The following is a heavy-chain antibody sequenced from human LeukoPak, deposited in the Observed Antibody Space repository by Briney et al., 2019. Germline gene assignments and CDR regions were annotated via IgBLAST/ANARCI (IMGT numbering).Heavy chain of an antibody. J-gene: IGHJ5*02. V-gene: IGHV4-30-2*01. Sequence: TSSQTLSLTCAVSGGSISSGGYSWSWIRQPPGKGLEWIGYIYHSGSTYYNPSLKSRVTISVDRSKNQFSLKLSSVTAADTAVYYCARRAHIAVTGLRWFDPWGQGTLVTVSS. CDR2: IYHSGST. CDR1: GGSISSGGYS. CDR3: ARRAHIAVTGLRWFDP. D-gene: IGHD6-19*01.